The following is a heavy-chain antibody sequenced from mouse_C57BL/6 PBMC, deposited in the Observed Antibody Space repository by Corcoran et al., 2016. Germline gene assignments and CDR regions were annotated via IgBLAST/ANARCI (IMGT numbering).Heavy chain of an antibody. J-gene: IGHJ4*01. CDR1: GDTFTDYY. Sequence: EVQLQQSGPELEKPGSSVKISCKASGDTFTDYYMNWVKQSHGKSLEWIGDINPNNGGTSYNQKFKGKATLTVDKSSSTAYMELRSLTSEDSAVYYCARDALCAMDYWGQGTSVTVSS. CDR2: INPNNGGT. CDR3: ARDALCAMDY. D-gene: IGHD6-1*01. V-gene: IGHV1-26*01.